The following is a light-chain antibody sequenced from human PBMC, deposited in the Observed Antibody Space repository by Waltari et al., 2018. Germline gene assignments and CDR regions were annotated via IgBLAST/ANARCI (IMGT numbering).Light chain of an antibody. Sequence: SARTQPAPVSGSPGQSITISCSGTSSYVGSHTLVPWCHPHPGKAPKPMIYEVSKRPSGDSNRFSGSKSGNTASLTISGLQAEDEADYYCCSHAGSSTVVFGGGTKLTVL. CDR3: CSHAGSSTVV. V-gene: IGLV2-23*02. CDR1: SSYVGSHTL. CDR2: EVS. J-gene: IGLJ2*01.